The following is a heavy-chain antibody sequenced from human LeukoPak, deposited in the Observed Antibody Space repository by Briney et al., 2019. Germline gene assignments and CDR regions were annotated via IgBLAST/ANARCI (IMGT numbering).Heavy chain of an antibody. V-gene: IGHV1-18*01. Sequence: GASVKVSCKASGYTFTSYGISWVRQAPGQGLEWMGWISAYNGNTNYAQKLQGRVTMTTDTSTSTAYMELRSLRSDDTAAFYCARDSSWYPYYYYYYYMDVWGKGTTVTVSS. CDR3: ARDSSWYPYYYYYYYMDV. D-gene: IGHD6-13*01. CDR1: GYTFTSYG. J-gene: IGHJ6*03. CDR2: ISAYNGNT.